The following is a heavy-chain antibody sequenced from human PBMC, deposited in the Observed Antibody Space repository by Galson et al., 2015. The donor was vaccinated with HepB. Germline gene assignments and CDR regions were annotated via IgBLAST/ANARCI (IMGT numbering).Heavy chain of an antibody. CDR3: ARVVGRDTAMVPRSYFDY. D-gene: IGHD5-18*01. CDR1: GGSISSYY. Sequence: SETLSLTCTVSGGSISSYYWSWIRQPAGKGLEWIGRIYTSGSTNYNPSLKSRVTMSVDTSKNQFSLKLSSVTAADTAVYYCARVVGRDTAMVPRSYFDYWGQGTLVTVSS. CDR2: IYTSGST. J-gene: IGHJ4*02. V-gene: IGHV4-4*07.